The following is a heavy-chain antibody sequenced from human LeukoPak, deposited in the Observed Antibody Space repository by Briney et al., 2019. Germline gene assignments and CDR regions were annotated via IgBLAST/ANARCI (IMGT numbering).Heavy chain of an antibody. CDR3: ARIVVVIPGGGDYFDY. D-gene: IGHD3-22*01. Sequence: GGSLRLSCAASGFTFSSYAMHWVRQAPGKGLEWVAVISYDGSNKYYADSVKGRFTISRDNSKNTLYLQMNSLRAEDTAVYYRARIVVVIPGGGDYFDYWGQGTLVTVSS. J-gene: IGHJ4*02. V-gene: IGHV3-30-3*01. CDR1: GFTFSSYA. CDR2: ISYDGSNK.